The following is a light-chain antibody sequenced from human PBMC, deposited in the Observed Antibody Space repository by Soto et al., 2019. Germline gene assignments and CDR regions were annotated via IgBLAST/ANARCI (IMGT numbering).Light chain of an antibody. J-gene: IGKJ2*01. V-gene: IGKV3-15*01. CDR3: QQYNNWHIYT. CDR2: GAS. Sequence: EIVMTQSPATLSVSPGERATLSCRASQSVSSNLAWYQQKPGQAPRLLIYGASTRATGIPARFSGSGSGPEFTLTISSLQSEDFAVYCRQQYNNWHIYTFGQGTKREIK. CDR1: QSVSSN.